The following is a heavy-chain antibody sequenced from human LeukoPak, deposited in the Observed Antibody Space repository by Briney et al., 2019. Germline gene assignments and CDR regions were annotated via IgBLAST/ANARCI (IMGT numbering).Heavy chain of an antibody. D-gene: IGHD3-16*01. CDR3: ARGGGLDV. CDR1: GFTFTSYA. Sequence: GGSLRLSCVASGFTFTSYAMNWARQAPGKGLEWVASINHNGNVNYYVDSVKGRFTISRDNAKNSLYLQMSNLRAEDTAVYFCARGGGLDVWGQGATVTVSS. J-gene: IGHJ6*02. V-gene: IGHV3-7*03. CDR2: INHNGNVN.